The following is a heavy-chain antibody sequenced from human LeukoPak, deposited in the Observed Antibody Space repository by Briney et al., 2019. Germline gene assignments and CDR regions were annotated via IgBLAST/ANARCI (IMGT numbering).Heavy chain of an antibody. CDR1: GYTFSGFY. V-gene: IGHV1-2*02. CDR2: INPNSGVT. D-gene: IGHD1-26*01. J-gene: IGHJ3*02. Sequence: GASVKVSCKASGYTFSGFYIHWVRQAPGQGLEWMGWINPNSGVTNYAQKLQGRVTITRDTSIDTAYMQLSRLRSDDTAVYYCARDSGSYIPNIWGQGTMVTVSA. CDR3: ARDSGSYIPNI.